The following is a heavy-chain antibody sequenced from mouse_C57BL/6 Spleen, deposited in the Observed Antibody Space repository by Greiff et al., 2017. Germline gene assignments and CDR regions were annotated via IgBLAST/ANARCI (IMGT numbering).Heavy chain of an antibody. CDR2: ISNGGGST. CDR1: GFTFSDYY. V-gene: IGHV5-12*01. CDR3: ARHDDYSNYVDY. J-gene: IGHJ4*01. D-gene: IGHD2-5*01. Sequence: EVQGVESGGGLVQPGGSLKLSCAASGFTFSDYYMYWVRQTPEKRLEWVAYISNGGGSTYYPDTVKGRFTISRDNAKNTLYLQMSRLKSEDTAMYYCARHDDYSNYVDYWGQGTSVTVSS.